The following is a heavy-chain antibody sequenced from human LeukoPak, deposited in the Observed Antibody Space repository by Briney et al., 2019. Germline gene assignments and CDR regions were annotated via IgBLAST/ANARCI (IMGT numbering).Heavy chain of an antibody. V-gene: IGHV1-46*01. CDR2: ISPSGAST. CDR3: ARGFSHCSSTSRYRARSNPSDY. CDR1: GYTFTNYY. Sequence: ASVKVSCKASGYTFTNYYMHWVRQAPGQGLEWMGMISPSGASTSYAQKFQGRVTMTRDVSTSTAYMELSSLRSEDTAVYYCARGFSHCSSTSRYRARSNPSDYWGQGTLVTVSS. D-gene: IGHD2-2*01. J-gene: IGHJ4*02.